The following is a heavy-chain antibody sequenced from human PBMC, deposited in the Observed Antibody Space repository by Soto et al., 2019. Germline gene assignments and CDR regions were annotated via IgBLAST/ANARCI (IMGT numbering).Heavy chain of an antibody. Sequence: EVQLLESGGGLVQPGGSLRLSCPASGFTFSSYAMSWVRQAPGKGLEWVSAISGSGGSTYYADSVKGRFTISRDNSKNTLYLQMSSLCDKDTAVYYCASKRPLRFLEWSGDFDYWGQGTLVTVSS. CDR3: ASKRPLRFLEWSGDFDY. CDR2: ISGSGGST. CDR1: GFTFSSYA. D-gene: IGHD3-3*01. V-gene: IGHV3-23*01. J-gene: IGHJ4*02.